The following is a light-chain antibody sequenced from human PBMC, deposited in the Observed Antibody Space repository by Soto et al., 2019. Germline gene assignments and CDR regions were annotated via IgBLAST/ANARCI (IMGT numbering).Light chain of an antibody. CDR1: SSDVGSYNL. CDR3: CSYAGSSTWV. V-gene: IGLV2-23*02. CDR2: EVS. Sequence: QSALTQPASVSGSPGQSITISCTGTSSDVGSYNLVSWYQQHPGKAPKLMIYEVSKRPSGVSNRFSGSKSCNTASLTISGLQAEYEADYYFCSYAGSSTWVFGGGTKLTVL. J-gene: IGLJ3*02.